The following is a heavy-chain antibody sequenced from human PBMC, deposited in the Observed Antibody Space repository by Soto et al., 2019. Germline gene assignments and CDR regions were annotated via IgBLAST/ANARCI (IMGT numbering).Heavy chain of an antibody. Sequence: EVQLVESGGGLVKPGGSLRLSCAASGFTFSTYSMNWVRQAPGKGLEWVSAIISSSGYIYYADSVKGRFTISRDDAKNSLAVEMNSLRAEDTAVYYCARVRSYSYGQGYGMDVWGQGTTVTVSS. CDR2: IISSSGYI. D-gene: IGHD5-18*01. CDR1: GFTFSTYS. CDR3: ARVRSYSYGQGYGMDV. V-gene: IGHV3-21*01. J-gene: IGHJ6*02.